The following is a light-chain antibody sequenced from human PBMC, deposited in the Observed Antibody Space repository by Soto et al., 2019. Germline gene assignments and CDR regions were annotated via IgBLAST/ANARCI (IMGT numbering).Light chain of an antibody. V-gene: IGLV2-14*03. CDR3: TSLTTINIPYV. CDR2: EAS. J-gene: IGLJ1*01. CDR1: NSVAGGYNY. Sequence: QSVLTQPASLSGSPRQSSTISFTGTNSVAGGYNYVSWYHQHPGKAPKLLIYEASNRPSGVADSFSGSKSGSTASLTISGLQADDEAHYYCTSLTTINIPYVFGTRTKVTVL.